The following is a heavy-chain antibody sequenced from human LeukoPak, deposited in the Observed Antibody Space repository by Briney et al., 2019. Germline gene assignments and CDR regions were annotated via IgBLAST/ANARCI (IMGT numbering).Heavy chain of an antibody. CDR2: INSDGSST. CDR1: GFTFSSYW. CDR3: ARDSDSSGYYSFDY. Sequence: PGGSLRLSCAPSGFTFSSYWMHWVRQAPGEGLVWVSRINSDGSSTTYADPVKGRFTISRDNAKNTLYVQMNNLRAEDTAVYYCARDSDSSGYYSFDYWGQGILVTVSS. V-gene: IGHV3-74*01. D-gene: IGHD3-22*01. J-gene: IGHJ4*02.